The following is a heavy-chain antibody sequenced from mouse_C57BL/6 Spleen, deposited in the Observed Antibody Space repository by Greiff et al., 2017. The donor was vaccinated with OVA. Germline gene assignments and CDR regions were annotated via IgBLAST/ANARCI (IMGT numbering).Heavy chain of an antibody. CDR1: GYTFTDYY. CDR2: INPNNGGT. D-gene: IGHD1-1*01. Sequence: EVQLQQSGPELVKPGASVKISCKASGYTFTDYYMNWVKQSHGKSLEWIGDINPNNGGTSYNQKFKGKATLTVDKSSSTAYMELLSLTSEDSAVYYCARYPYYYGSPYYFDYWGQGTTLTVSS. CDR3: ARYPYYYGSPYYFDY. J-gene: IGHJ2*01. V-gene: IGHV1-26*01.